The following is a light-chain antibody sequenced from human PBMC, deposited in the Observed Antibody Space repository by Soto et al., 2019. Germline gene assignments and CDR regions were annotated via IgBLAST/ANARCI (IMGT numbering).Light chain of an antibody. J-gene: IGKJ3*01. V-gene: IGKV3-11*01. Sequence: EIVLTQSPATLSLSPGERATLSCRASQSVGSYLAWYQQKAGQSPRLLIYDASKRASGIPARFSGSGSGTDFTLTISSREPEDFAVYYCQQRDRWPPIFTFGPGTKVDI. CDR2: DAS. CDR1: QSVGSY. CDR3: QQRDRWPPIFT.